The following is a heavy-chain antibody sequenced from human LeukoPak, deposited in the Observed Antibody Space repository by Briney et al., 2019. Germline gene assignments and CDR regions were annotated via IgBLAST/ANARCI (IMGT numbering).Heavy chain of an antibody. CDR1: GGSISNYY. J-gene: IGHJ5*02. Sequence: SETLSLTCTVSGGSISNYYWSWIRQTAGKGLEWIGLISTSGSPNYNPSLKSRVTMSVDTSKNQSSLKLSSVTAADTAVYYCVRDLTTPPYNWFDPWGQGTLATVSS. CDR3: VRDLTTPPYNWFDP. D-gene: IGHD4/OR15-4a*01. CDR2: ISTSGSP. V-gene: IGHV4-4*07.